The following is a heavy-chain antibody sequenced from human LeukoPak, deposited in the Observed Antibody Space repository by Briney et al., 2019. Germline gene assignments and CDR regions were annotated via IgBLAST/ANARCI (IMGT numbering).Heavy chain of an antibody. CDR3: AREAASFGTSFGYMDV. Sequence: ASVTVSCKASGYTFIDNYIHWVRQAPGQGLEWMGWINPHNGGTKYALKFQGRVTMTSDRSTTTVYMEVTRLRSDDTAVFYCAREAASFGTSFGYMDVWGKGTTVTVSS. V-gene: IGHV1-2*02. D-gene: IGHD2-15*01. CDR1: GYTFIDNY. J-gene: IGHJ6*03. CDR2: INPHNGGT.